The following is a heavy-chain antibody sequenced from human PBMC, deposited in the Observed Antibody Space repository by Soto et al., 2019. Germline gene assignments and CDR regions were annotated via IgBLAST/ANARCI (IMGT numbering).Heavy chain of an antibody. D-gene: IGHD5-12*01. CDR1: GGAFSTST. CDR3: ARDSPIGSTYSGYDAIDS. J-gene: IGHJ4*02. Sequence: QVQLVQSGAEVKTPGSSVKVSCKASGGAFSTSTFTWVRQAPGQGLEWMGRTIPILDVEDYAQDFQGRVTITADKSTSTAYMGLTSLTSKDTAVYYCARDSPIGSTYSGYDAIDSWGQGTLVTVAS. V-gene: IGHV1-69*08. CDR2: TIPILDVE.